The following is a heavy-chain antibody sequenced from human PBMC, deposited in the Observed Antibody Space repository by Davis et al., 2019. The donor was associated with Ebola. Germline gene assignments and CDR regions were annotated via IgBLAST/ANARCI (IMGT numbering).Heavy chain of an antibody. J-gene: IGHJ4*02. Sequence: PGGSLRLSCAASGFSFSCYGMHWVRQAPGKGLEWVAIIWYDGSNENYADSVKGRFTISRDNSKNTLYLQMNSLRAEDTAVYYCARGYYNLNDDFDYWGQGTLVTVSS. D-gene: IGHD1-20*01. CDR3: ARGYYNLNDDFDY. V-gene: IGHV3-33*01. CDR2: IWYDGSNE. CDR1: GFSFSCYG.